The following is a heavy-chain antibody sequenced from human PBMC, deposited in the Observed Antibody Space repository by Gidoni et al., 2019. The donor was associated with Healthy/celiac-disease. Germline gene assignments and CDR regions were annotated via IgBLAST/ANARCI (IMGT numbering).Heavy chain of an antibody. CDR1: GFTFSSYG. D-gene: IGHD6-13*01. CDR3: AKGDRIAAAGRPFDY. CDR2: ISYDGSNK. J-gene: IGHJ4*02. Sequence: QVQLVETGGGVVQPGRSLRLACAASGFTFSSYGMHWFRQAPGKGLEWVAVISYDGSNKYYADSVKGRFTISRDNSKNTLYLQMNSLRAEDTAVYYCAKGDRIAAAGRPFDYWGQGTLVTVSS. V-gene: IGHV3-30*18.